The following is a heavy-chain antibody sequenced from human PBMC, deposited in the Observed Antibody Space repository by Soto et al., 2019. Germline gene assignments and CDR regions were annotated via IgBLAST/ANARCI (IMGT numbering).Heavy chain of an antibody. CDR1: GFTFSDYE. CDR2: IGTSAGTI. V-gene: IGHV3-48*03. J-gene: IGHJ6*02. CDR3: AREFSTAYYTIPSAMDV. Sequence: GGSLRLSCAASGFTFSDYEMNWVRQAPGKGLEWVSYIGTSAGTIYYADSVKGRFTVSRDNARNSLSLQMNNLRAEDTAVYYCAREFSTAYYTIPSAMDVWGQGTTVTVSS. D-gene: IGHD3-9*01.